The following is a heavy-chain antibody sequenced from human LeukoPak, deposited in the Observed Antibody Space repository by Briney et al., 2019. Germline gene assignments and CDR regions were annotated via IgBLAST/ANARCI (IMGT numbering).Heavy chain of an antibody. J-gene: IGHJ3*02. CDR1: GYTFTSYG. CDR3: ASIVGANDAFDI. V-gene: IGHV1-18*01. Sequence: GASVEVSCKASGYTFTSYGISWVRQAPGQGLEWMGWISAYNGNTSYAQKLQGRVTMTTDSSTSTAYMELRSLRSDDTAVYYCASIVGANDAFDIWGQGTMVTVSS. CDR2: ISAYNGNT. D-gene: IGHD1-26*01.